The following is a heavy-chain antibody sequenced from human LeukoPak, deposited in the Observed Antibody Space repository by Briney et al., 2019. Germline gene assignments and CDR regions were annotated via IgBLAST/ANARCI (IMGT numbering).Heavy chain of an antibody. D-gene: IGHD1-26*01. CDR1: GFSFSSYN. CDR2: ITTSSTYT. CDR3: ARDPYSGSYGDSYYYYMDV. Sequence: SGGSLRLSCAASGFSFSSYNMNWVRQAPGKGLEWVSSITTSSTYTFYTDSVKGRFTISRDNAKNSLYLQMNSLRAEDTAVYYCARDPYSGSYGDSYYYYMDVWGKGTTVTISS. V-gene: IGHV3-21*01. J-gene: IGHJ6*03.